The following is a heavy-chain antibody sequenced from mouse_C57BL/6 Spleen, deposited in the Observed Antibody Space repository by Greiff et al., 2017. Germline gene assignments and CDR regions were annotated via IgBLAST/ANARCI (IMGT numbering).Heavy chain of an antibody. CDR3: AREYYGSLYAMDY. CDR2: IHPNSGST. J-gene: IGHJ4*01. V-gene: IGHV1-64*01. D-gene: IGHD1-1*01. Sequence: QVQLQQPGAELVKPGASVKLSCKASGYTFTSYWMHWVKQRPGQGLEWIGMIHPNSGSTNYNEKFKSKATLTVDKSSSTAYMQLSSLTSEDSAAYYCAREYYGSLYAMDYWGQGTSVTVSS. CDR1: GYTFTSYW.